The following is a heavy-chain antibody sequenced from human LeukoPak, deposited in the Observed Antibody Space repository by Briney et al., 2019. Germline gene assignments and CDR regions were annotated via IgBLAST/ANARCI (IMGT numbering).Heavy chain of an antibody. D-gene: IGHD6-13*01. Sequence: PGRSLRLSCAASGFTFSSFGMHWVRQAPGKGLEWVAVISYDGSNRYYADSVKGRFTISRDNSRNTLYLQMESPRAEDTAVYYCAKDLYSSSWYPGYWGQGTLVSVSS. V-gene: IGHV3-30*18. CDR2: ISYDGSNR. CDR1: GFTFSSFG. CDR3: AKDLYSSSWYPGY. J-gene: IGHJ4*02.